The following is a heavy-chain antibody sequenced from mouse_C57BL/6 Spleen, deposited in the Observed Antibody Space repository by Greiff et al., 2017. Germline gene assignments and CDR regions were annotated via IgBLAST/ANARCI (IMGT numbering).Heavy chain of an antibody. J-gene: IGHJ4*01. D-gene: IGHD2-1*01. Sequence: EAGGGLVQPKGSLKLSCAASGFSFNTYAMNWVRQAPGKGLEWVARIRSKSNNYATYYADSVKDRFTISRDDSESMLYLQKNNLRTEDTAMYYGVSYYGKKAMDYWGQGTSVTVSS. V-gene: IGHV10-1*01. CDR1: GFSFNTYA. CDR3: VSYYGKKAMDY. CDR2: IRSKSNNYAT.